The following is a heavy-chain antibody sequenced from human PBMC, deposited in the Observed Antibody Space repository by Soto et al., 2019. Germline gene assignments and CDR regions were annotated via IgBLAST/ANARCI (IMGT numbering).Heavy chain of an antibody. J-gene: IGHJ3*02. D-gene: IGHD6-25*01. V-gene: IGHV1-18*01. CDR2: ISAYNGNT. Sequence: ASVKVSCNAAGYSFTSYGISWVRQAPGQGLEWMGWISAYNGNTNYAQKLQGRVTMTTDTSTSTAYMELRSLRSDDTAVYYCARETPQGIAAAPDAFDIWGKGTMVTVSS. CDR1: GYSFTSYG. CDR3: ARETPQGIAAAPDAFDI.